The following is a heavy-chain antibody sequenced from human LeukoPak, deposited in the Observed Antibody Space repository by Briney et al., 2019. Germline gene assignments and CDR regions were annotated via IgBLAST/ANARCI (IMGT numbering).Heavy chain of an antibody. CDR2: IYPGDSDT. CDR3: ARLDVVVVAASPYYFDY. CDR1: GYSFTSYW. D-gene: IGHD2-15*01. V-gene: IGHV5-51*01. J-gene: IGHJ4*02. Sequence: RGASLQISCQGSGYSFTSYWIGWVRQLPGKGLEWMGIIYPGDSDTRYSPSFQGQVTISADKSISTAYLQWSSLKASDTAMYYCARLDVVVVAASPYYFDYWGQGTLVTASS.